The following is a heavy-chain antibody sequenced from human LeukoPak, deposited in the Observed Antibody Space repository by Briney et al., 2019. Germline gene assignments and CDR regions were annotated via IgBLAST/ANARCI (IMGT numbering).Heavy chain of an antibody. V-gene: IGHV3-30*18. CDR3: AKDHSGGLDY. J-gene: IGHJ4*02. D-gene: IGHD4-23*01. CDR1: GFTFSSYG. CDR2: ISYDGSNK. Sequence: PGGSLRLSCAASGFTFSSYGMHWVRRAPGKGLEWVAVISYDGSNKYYADSVKGRFTISRDNSKNTLYLQMNSLRAEDTAVYYCAKDHSGGLDYWGQGTLVTVSS.